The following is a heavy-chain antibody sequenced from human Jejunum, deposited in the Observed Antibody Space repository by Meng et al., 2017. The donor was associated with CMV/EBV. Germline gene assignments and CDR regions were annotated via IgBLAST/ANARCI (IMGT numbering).Heavy chain of an antibody. D-gene: IGHD3-10*01. V-gene: IGHV3-11*01. CDR3: ARDRFGRYFDL. J-gene: IGHJ2*01. Sequence: SCAASGFSLGDYYMSWIRQAPGKGLEWLSYISSSTNTMDYAHSVKGRFSISRDNAKNSLYLQMNSLRAEDTAVYFCARDRFGRYFDLWGRGTLVTVSS. CDR1: GFSLGDYY. CDR2: ISSSTNTM.